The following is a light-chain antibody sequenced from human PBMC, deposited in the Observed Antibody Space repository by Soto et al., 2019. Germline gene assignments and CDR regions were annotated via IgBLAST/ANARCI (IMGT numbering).Light chain of an antibody. Sequence: DVQMTQSPSSLSASIGDRVTITCRASQDISNYLAWYQQKPGKVPELLIYFASTLQSGVPSRFSGSGSGTDFTLTISSLQPEDVATYYCQKYNTAPLTSGGGTKVEMK. CDR1: QDISNY. V-gene: IGKV1-27*01. CDR2: FAS. CDR3: QKYNTAPLT. J-gene: IGKJ4*01.